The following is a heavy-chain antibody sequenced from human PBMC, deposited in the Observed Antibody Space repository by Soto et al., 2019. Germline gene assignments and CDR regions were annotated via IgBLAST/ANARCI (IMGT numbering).Heavy chain of an antibody. Sequence: QVQLVQSGAEVKRPGSSVKVSCKASGDTFNFYSINWVRQAPGLGLEWMGRVNPIVSMSNYAQRFQGRVTMTAYKSTSTAYMELSGMRSEDTAIYYCATIDGSGYRAFDYWGQGALVTVSS. CDR2: VNPIVSMS. J-gene: IGHJ4*02. CDR3: ATIDGSGYRAFDY. CDR1: GDTFNFYS. D-gene: IGHD3-10*01. V-gene: IGHV1-69*04.